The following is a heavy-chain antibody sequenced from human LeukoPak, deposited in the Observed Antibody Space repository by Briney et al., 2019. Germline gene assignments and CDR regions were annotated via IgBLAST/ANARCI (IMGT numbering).Heavy chain of an antibody. V-gene: IGHV4-30-4*01. J-gene: IGHJ4*02. Sequence: PSETLSLTCTVSGGSISSGDYYWSWIRQPPGKGLEWIGYIYYSGSTYYNPSLKSRVTISVDTSKNQFSLKLSSVTAADTAVYYCARADYGGNSGGYYFDYWGQGTLVTVSS. D-gene: IGHD4-23*01. CDR3: ARADYGGNSGGYYFDY. CDR1: GGSISSGDYY. CDR2: IYYSGST.